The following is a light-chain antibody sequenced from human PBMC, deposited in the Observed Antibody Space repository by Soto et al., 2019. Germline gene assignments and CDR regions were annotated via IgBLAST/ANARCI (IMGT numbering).Light chain of an antibody. CDR2: GAS. Sequence: EIVLTQSPGTLSLSPGERATLSCRASQSVSSSYLAWYQQKPGQAPRLLIYGASSRATGIPDRFSGSGSRADFTLTISRLEPEDFAVYYCQQYGSSFGPGTKLDIK. J-gene: IGKJ3*01. CDR3: QQYGSS. CDR1: QSVSSSY. V-gene: IGKV3-20*01.